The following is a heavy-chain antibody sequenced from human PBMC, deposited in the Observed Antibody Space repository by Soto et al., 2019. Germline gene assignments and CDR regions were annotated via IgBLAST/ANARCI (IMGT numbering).Heavy chain of an antibody. D-gene: IGHD1-26*01. V-gene: IGHV4-59*11. CDR1: GGSISSHY. J-gene: IGHJ6*02. Sequence: SETLSLTCTVSGGSISSHYWSWVRQSPGKGLEWIGHIYYRGNTTYNPSLRSRSTISVDTSNNQFSLKLNSVTTADTAVYYCARDGREASGMDVWGQGTKVTVSS. CDR2: IYYRGNT. CDR3: ARDGREASGMDV.